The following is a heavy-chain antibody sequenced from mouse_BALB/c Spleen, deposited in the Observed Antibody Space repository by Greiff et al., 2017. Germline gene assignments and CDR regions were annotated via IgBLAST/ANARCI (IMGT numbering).Heavy chain of an antibody. Sequence: QVQLQQSGAELVRPGALVKLSCKASGFNIKDYYMHWVKQRPGQGLEWIGYINPSSGYTNYNQKFKDKATLTADKSSSTAYMQLSSLTSEDSAVYYCARPDYDGGFAYWGQGTLVTVSA. CDR2: INPSSGYT. CDR3: ARPDYDGGFAY. V-gene: IGHV1S26*01. D-gene: IGHD2-4*01. CDR1: GFNIKDYY. J-gene: IGHJ3*01.